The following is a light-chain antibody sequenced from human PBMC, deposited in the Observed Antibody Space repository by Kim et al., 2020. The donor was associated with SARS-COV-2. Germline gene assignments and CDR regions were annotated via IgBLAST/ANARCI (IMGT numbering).Light chain of an antibody. V-gene: IGLV3-1*01. CDR2: QDT. CDR1: KLGDKY. CDR3: QAWDSSTAV. J-gene: IGLJ3*02. Sequence: VSPGQTTSFTCSGDKLGDKYACWYQQKPGQSPVLVIYQDTKRPSGIPERFSGSNSGNTATLTISGTQATDEADYYCQAWDSSTAVFGGGTQLTVL.